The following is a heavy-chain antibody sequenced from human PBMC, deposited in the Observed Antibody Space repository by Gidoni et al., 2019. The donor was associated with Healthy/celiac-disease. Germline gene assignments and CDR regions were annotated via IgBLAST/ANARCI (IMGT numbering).Heavy chain of an antibody. Sequence: QVQLVQSWAEVKKPGSSVKVSCKASGGTCSSYAIRWVRQAPGQGLEWMGGIIPIFGTANYAQKFQGRVTITADKSTSTAYMELSSLRSEDTAVYYCASHSRAAAGLFDYWGQGTLVTVSS. CDR1: GGTCSSYA. J-gene: IGHJ4*02. CDR2: IIPIFGTA. CDR3: ASHSRAAAGLFDY. V-gene: IGHV1-69*06. D-gene: IGHD6-13*01.